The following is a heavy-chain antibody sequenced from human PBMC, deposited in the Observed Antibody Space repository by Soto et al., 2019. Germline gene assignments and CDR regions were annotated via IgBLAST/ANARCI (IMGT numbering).Heavy chain of an antibody. J-gene: IGHJ6*02. CDR1: DGSFGGHY. Sequence: SETLSLTCAVFDGSFGGHYWTWLRQPPGKGLEWIGEINQSGSSRYNPSHESRVTISVDTSKNQFSLRLTSVTAADTAMYYCARHYGDYVSYYYYYGMDVWGQGTTVTVSS. CDR2: INQSGSS. D-gene: IGHD4-17*01. CDR3: ARHYGDYVSYYYYYGMDV. V-gene: IGHV4-34*01.